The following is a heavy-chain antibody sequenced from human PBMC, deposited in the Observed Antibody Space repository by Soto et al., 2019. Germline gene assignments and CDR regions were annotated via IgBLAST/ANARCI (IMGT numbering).Heavy chain of an antibody. Sequence: GGSLRLSCAASGFIFSNYGMHWVRQAPGKGLEWVAVIWYDGSHESYADSVKGRFTISRDDSKNTLFLQMNSLRAEDTAVYYCARDRYSYDSRAYQGVDWYFDLWGRGTLVTVSS. D-gene: IGHD3-22*01. CDR2: IWYDGSHE. J-gene: IGHJ2*01. V-gene: IGHV3-33*01. CDR1: GFIFSNYG. CDR3: ARDRYSYDSRAYQGVDWYFDL.